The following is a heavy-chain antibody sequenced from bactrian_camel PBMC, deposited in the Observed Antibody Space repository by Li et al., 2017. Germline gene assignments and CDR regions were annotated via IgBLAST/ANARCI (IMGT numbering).Heavy chain of an antibody. J-gene: IGHJ4*01. CDR1: GYNYKRYC. CDR3: AGQWSYPCTDEWTF. D-gene: IGHD2*01. V-gene: IGHV3S53*01. Sequence: HVQLVESGGGSVQAGGSLTLACVVSGYNYKRYCMAWFRQAPGKEREGVAAIYGAGSPIYANSVKGRFSLSRDTAKRTLNLQMNSLKPEDTAMHYCAGQWSYPCTDEWTFWGQGTQVTVS. CDR2: IYGAGSP.